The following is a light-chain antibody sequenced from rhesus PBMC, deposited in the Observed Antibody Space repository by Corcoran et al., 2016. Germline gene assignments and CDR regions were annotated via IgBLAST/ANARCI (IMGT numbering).Light chain of an antibody. J-gene: IGKJ1*01. V-gene: IGKV1-33*02. CDR2: AAS. CDR1: QGISSW. Sequence: DIQMTQSPSSLSASVGDRVTITCQASQGISSWLAWYQQKPGKAPKLLIYAASSLQSGVPSRFSGNGSWTDFTLTIRSLQPEDFATYYCRQHNTYPPTFGQGTKVGI. CDR3: RQHNTYPPT.